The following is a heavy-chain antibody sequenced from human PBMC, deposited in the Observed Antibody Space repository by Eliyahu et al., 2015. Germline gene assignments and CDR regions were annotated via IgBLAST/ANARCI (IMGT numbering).Heavy chain of an antibody. CDR1: XGXXXSXSYY. V-gene: IGHV4-39*01. D-gene: IGHD3-22*01. Sequence: QLQLRESGPGLVKPSETLSLXCTVSXGXXXSXSYYWGWIRQPPGKGLEFIGXIYYSGNTYYSPSLKSRVTISVSTSKNQFSLNLNSVSAADTAIYYCVRLSTYSGYPTYLDYWGQGTLVTVSS. J-gene: IGHJ4*02. CDR2: IYYSGNT. CDR3: VRLSTYSGYPTYLDY.